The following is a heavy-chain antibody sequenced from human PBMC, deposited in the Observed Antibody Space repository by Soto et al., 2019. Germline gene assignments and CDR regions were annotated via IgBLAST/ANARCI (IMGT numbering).Heavy chain of an antibody. V-gene: IGHV3-11*06. J-gene: IGHJ4*02. CDR3: ARSAPGDAYCGGDCYPYYFDS. Sequence: QVQLVESGGGLVKPGGSLRLSCAASGFRFSDYYMSWIRQAPGKGLEWISYIKNSSTYTNFADSVKGRFIISRDNARNSLYLKMNSLRAEDTAVYYCARSAPGDAYCGGDCYPYYFDSWGQGTLVTVSS. CDR2: IKNSSTYT. CDR1: GFRFSDYY. D-gene: IGHD2-21*02.